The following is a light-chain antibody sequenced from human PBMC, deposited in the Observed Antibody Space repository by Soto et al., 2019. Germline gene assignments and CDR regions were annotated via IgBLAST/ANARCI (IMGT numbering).Light chain of an antibody. CDR2: SAS. CDR1: QSIGLA. V-gene: IGKV3-15*01. J-gene: IGKJ1*01. Sequence: EIVLTQSPATLSLSPGERATLSCRASQSIGLAIAWYQHKPGQAPRLLLLSASSRLSDIPARFSGSGSGTEFTLTISGLQSEDVAVYYCHHFNTWPPKAFGQGTKVDIK. CDR3: HHFNTWPPKA.